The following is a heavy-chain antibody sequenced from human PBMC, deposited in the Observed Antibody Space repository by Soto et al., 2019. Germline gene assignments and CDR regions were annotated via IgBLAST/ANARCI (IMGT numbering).Heavy chain of an antibody. CDR3: ARVSKPWGSSSWYPVLGIGTYYYYYGMDV. CDR2: ISYDGSNK. V-gene: IGHV3-30-3*01. D-gene: IGHD6-13*01. J-gene: IGHJ6*02. Sequence: QVQLVESGGGVVQPGRSLRLSCAASGFTFSSYAMHWVRQAPGKGLEWVSVISYDGSNKYYADSVKGRFTISRDNSKNTLYLQMNSLRAEDTAVYYCARVSKPWGSSSWYPVLGIGTYYYYYGMDVWGQGTTVTVSS. CDR1: GFTFSSYA.